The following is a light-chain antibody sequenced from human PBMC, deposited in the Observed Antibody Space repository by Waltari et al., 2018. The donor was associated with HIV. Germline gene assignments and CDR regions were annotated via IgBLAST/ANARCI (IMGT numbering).Light chain of an antibody. CDR1: QSISNW. Sequence: DIQMTQSPSTLSASVRERVTITCLASQSISNWLAWYQQKPGKAPKLLIYKASSLESGVPSRFSGSGSGTEFTLTISSLQPDDFATYYCRQHNSYPLTFGGGTKVEIK. CDR2: KAS. V-gene: IGKV1-5*03. J-gene: IGKJ4*01. CDR3: RQHNSYPLT.